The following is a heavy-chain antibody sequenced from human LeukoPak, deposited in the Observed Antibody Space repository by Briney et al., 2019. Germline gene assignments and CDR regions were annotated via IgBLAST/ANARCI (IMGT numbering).Heavy chain of an antibody. CDR1: GGSFSGYY. CDR2: INHSGST. J-gene: IGHJ6*04. V-gene: IGHV4-34*01. CDR3: ARVGPPLILDV. D-gene: IGHD3-16*01. Sequence: SETLSLTCAVYGGSFSGYYWSWIRQPPGKGLEWIGEINHSGSTNYNPSLKSRVTISVDTSKNQFSLKLSSVTAADTAVYYCARVGPPLILDVWGKGTTVTISS.